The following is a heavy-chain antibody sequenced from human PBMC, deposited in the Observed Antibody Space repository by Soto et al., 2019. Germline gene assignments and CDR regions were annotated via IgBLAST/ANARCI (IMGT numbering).Heavy chain of an antibody. CDR1: GYSFTSYW. CDR3: AILRFLEWLSIDYYGMDV. V-gene: IGHV5-10-1*01. D-gene: IGHD3-3*01. J-gene: IGHJ6*02. CDR2: IDPSDSYT. Sequence: WESLKISCKGSGYSFTSYWISWVRQMPGKGLEWMGRIDPSDSYTNYSPSFQGHVTISADKSISTAYLQWSSLKASDTTMYYCAILRFLEWLSIDYYGMDVWGQGTTVTVSS.